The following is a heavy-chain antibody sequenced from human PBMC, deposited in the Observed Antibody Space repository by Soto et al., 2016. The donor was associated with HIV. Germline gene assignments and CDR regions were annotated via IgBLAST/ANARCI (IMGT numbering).Heavy chain of an antibody. CDR1: GFTVSINY. Sequence: EVQLVESGGGLVQPGGSLRLSCAVSGFTVSINYMTWVRQAPGKGLEWVSVIYSGGITYYADSVKGRFTISRDNFKNTLYLQMNSLRAEDTAVYYCARDRRDYYGSGPAYTGMDVWGQGTTVTVSS. CDR2: IYSGGIT. J-gene: IGHJ6*02. V-gene: IGHV3-66*01. CDR3: ARDRRDYYGSGPAYTGMDV. D-gene: IGHD3-10*01.